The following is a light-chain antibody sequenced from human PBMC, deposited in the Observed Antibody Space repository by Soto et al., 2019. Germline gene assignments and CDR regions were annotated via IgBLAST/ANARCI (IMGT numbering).Light chain of an antibody. CDR1: QSVLYSSNNKNY. CDR3: QQHYSSPHT. J-gene: IGKJ2*01. Sequence: DIVMTQSPDSLAVSLGERATINCKSSQSVLYSSNNKNYLAWHQQKPGQPPKLLIYWASTRESGVPDRFSGSWSGTDFTLTISSLQAEDVAVYYCQQHYSSPHTFGQGTKVEIK. CDR2: WAS. V-gene: IGKV4-1*01.